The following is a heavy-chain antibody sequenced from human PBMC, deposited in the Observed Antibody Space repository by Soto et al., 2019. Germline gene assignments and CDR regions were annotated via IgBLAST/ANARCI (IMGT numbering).Heavy chain of an antibody. D-gene: IGHD2-2*01. J-gene: IGHJ6*02. CDR2: ISGSGGST. CDR3: AKDGSIVVVPAPKGGYYYYGMDV. Sequence: EVQLLESGGGLVQPGGSLRLSCAASGFTFSSYAMSWVRQAPGKGLEWVSAISGSGGSTYYADSVKGRFTISRDNSKNTLYLQMNSLRAEDTAVYYCAKDGSIVVVPAPKGGYYYYGMDVWGQGTTVTVSS. V-gene: IGHV3-23*01. CDR1: GFTFSSYA.